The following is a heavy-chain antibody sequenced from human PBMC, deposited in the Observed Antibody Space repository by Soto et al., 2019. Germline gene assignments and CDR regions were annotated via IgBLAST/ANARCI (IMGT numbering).Heavy chain of an antibody. CDR2: IYHSGST. CDR1: GGSISSGCYS. CDR3: ARGTNYYDSSGYYLDY. V-gene: IGHV4-30-2*01. J-gene: IGHJ4*02. Sequence: QLQLQESGSGLVKPSQTLSLTCAVSGGSISSGCYSWSWIRQPPGKVLEWIGYIYHSGSTYYNPSLRSRVTISVDRSKNQFSLKLSSVTAADTAVYYCARGTNYYDSSGYYLDYWGQGTLVTVSS. D-gene: IGHD3-22*01.